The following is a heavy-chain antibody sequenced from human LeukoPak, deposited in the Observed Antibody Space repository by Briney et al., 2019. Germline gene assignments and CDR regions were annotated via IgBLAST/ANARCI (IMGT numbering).Heavy chain of an antibody. J-gene: IGHJ6*02. V-gene: IGHV4-59*01. CDR1: GASISSYS. CDR2: IYYSGST. CDR3: ARDRIMDV. Sequence: SETLSLTCTVSGASISSYSWSWIRQPPGKGLEWIGYIYYSGSTKYNPSLKSRVTISVDTSKNQFSLKLSSVTAADTAVYYCARDRIMDVWGPGTTITVSS.